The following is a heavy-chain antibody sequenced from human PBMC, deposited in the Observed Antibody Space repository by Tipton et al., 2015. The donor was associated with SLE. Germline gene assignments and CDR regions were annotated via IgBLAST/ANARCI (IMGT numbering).Heavy chain of an antibody. CDR1: GGSISSYY. Sequence: TLSLTCTVSGGSISSYYWSWIRQPAGKGLEWIGRIYTSGSTNYNPSPKSRVTMSVDTSKNQFSLKLSSVTAADTAVYYCANQYYDFWSGYSLYWGQGTLVTVSS. CDR2: IYTSGST. CDR3: ANQYYDFWSGYSLY. J-gene: IGHJ4*02. D-gene: IGHD3-3*01. V-gene: IGHV4-4*07.